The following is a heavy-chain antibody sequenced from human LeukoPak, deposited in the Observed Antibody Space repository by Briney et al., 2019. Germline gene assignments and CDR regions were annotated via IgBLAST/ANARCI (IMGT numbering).Heavy chain of an antibody. J-gene: IGHJ5*02. CDR1: GGSISSYY. V-gene: IGHV4-59*12. Sequence: SETVSLTCTVSGGSISSYYWSWIRQPPGKGLEWIGYIYYSGSINYNPSLKSRVIISVDKSKNQFSLKLSSVTAADTAVYYCAREWLGNWFDPWGQGTLVTVSS. CDR3: AREWLGNWFDP. CDR2: IYYSGSI. D-gene: IGHD3-22*01.